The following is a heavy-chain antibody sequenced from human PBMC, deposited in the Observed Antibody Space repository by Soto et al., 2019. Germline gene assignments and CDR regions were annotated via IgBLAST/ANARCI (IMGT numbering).Heavy chain of an antibody. CDR2: IYYSGST. V-gene: IGHV4-39*01. J-gene: IGHJ3*02. D-gene: IGHD3-9*01. Sequence: PSETLSLTCTVSGGSISSSSYYWGWIRQPPGKGLEWIGSIYYSGSTYYNPSLKSRVTISVDTSKNQFSLKLISVTAADTAVYYCASNYDILTGHDVFDIWGQGTMVTVSS. CDR1: GGSISSSSYY. CDR3: ASNYDILTGHDVFDI.